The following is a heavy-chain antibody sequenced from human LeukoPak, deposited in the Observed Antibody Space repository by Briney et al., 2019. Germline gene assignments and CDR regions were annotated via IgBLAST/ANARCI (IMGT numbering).Heavy chain of an antibody. Sequence: GGSLRLSCGASGFSVSNNYMGWVRQAPGKGLEWVSGIYEGGNTYYGDSVKGRFTISRDNFKNNLYLQMRSLRAEDTAVYYCARGGYDMFLWGQGATVTDSS. CDR1: GFSVSNNY. V-gene: IGHV3-66*01. CDR3: ARGGYDMFL. D-gene: IGHD3-22*01. J-gene: IGHJ6*02. CDR2: IYEGGNT.